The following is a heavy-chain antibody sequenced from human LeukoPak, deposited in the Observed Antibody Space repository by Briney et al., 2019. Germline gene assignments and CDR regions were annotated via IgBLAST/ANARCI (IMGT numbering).Heavy chain of an antibody. CDR3: ARSDNWNYWFDP. J-gene: IGHJ5*02. V-gene: IGHV1-2*02. CDR2: IYIDSGDT. Sequence: ASVKVSCKASGYFFSGYHVHWVRQAPGQGLDWMGRIYIDSGDTNYAQKFQGRVTMTRDTSISTAYMELSSLRSEDTAVYYCARSDNWNYWFDPWGQGTLVTVSS. CDR1: GYFFSGYH. D-gene: IGHD1-7*01.